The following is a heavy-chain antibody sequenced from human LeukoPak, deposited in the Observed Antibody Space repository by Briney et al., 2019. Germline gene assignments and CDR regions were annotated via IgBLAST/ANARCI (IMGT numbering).Heavy chain of an antibody. J-gene: IGHJ4*02. CDR3: AREPSSSGWYLIDY. D-gene: IGHD6-19*01. V-gene: IGHV4-39*07. CDR1: GGSISSSSYY. CDR2: IYYSGST. Sequence: PSETLSLTCTVSGGSISSSSYYWGWIRQPPGKGLEWIGSIYYSGSTYYNPSLKSRVTISVDTSKNQFSLKLSSVTAADTAVYYCAREPSSSGWYLIDYWGQGTLVTVSS.